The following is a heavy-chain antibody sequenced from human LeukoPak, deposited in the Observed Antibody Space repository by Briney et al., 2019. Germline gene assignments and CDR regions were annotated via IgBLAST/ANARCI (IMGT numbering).Heavy chain of an antibody. V-gene: IGHV4-39*07. Sequence: SETLSLTCTVSGDSISSSGYYWAWIRQPPGKGLEWIGSISYSGSTNYNPSLKSRVTISVDTSKNQFSLKLSSVTAADTAVYYCAREGEYYDFWSGYYRAIDYWGQGTLVTVSS. J-gene: IGHJ4*02. CDR2: ISYSGST. CDR3: AREGEYYDFWSGYYRAIDY. CDR1: GDSISSSGYY. D-gene: IGHD3-3*01.